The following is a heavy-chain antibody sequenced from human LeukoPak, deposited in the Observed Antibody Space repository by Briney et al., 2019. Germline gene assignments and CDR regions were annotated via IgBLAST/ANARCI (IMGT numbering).Heavy chain of an antibody. CDR3: ARGGFYYSSVRRGWFDP. Sequence: ASVKVSCKASGYTFTSYGISWVRQAPGQGLEWMGWISAYNGNTNYAQKLQGRVTMTTDTSTSTAYMELRSLRSDDTAVYYCARGGFYYSSVRRGWFDPWVQGTLVTVSS. CDR2: ISAYNGNT. D-gene: IGHD6-19*01. J-gene: IGHJ5*02. V-gene: IGHV1-18*01. CDR1: GYTFTSYG.